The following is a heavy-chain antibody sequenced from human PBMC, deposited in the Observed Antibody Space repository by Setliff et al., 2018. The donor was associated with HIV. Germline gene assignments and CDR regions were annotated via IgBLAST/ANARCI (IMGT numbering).Heavy chain of an antibody. CDR1: GYTFSDYG. CDR3: ARDVGRDGYCFDH. V-gene: IGHV1-18*01. J-gene: IGHJ4*02. CDR2: ISAHNGRI. Sequence: RASVKVSCKASGYTFSDYGISWVRQAPGQGLEWMGWISAHNGRINYAQKFQGRVTMTTDRSTSTYYMELRSLRSDDTAVYYCARDVGRDGYCFDHWGQGTMVTVSS. D-gene: IGHD5-12*01.